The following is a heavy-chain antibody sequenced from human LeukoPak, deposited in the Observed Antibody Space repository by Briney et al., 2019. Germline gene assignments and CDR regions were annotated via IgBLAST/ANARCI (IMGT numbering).Heavy chain of an antibody. J-gene: IGHJ4*02. CDR2: IHPADSDT. D-gene: IGHD3-22*01. V-gene: IGHV5-51*01. CDR3: ATRPYYDGSGSYWLY. Sequence: NTGESLKISCQGSGYSFNTYWIGWVRQMPGKGLERMGIIHPADSDTRYSPSFQGQVTISADKSIGTTYLQWSSLKASDTAMYYCATRPYYDGSGSYWLYWGQGTLVTVSS. CDR1: GYSFNTYW.